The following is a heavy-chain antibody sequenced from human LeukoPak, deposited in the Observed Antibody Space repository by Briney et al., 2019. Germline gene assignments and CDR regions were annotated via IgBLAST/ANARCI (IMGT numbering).Heavy chain of an antibody. CDR2: ISGTDGST. V-gene: IGHV3-23*01. J-gene: IGHJ4*02. CDR3: ARGSIPVSSSWFYYFDY. CDR1: GFTFYSYA. D-gene: IGHD6-13*01. Sequence: GGSLRLSCAASGFTFYSYAMNWVRQAPGKGLEWVSTISGTDGSTYYADSVKGRFSISRDNSKNTLYIQMSSLRAEDTAVYYCARGSIPVSSSWFYYFDYWGQGTLVTVSS.